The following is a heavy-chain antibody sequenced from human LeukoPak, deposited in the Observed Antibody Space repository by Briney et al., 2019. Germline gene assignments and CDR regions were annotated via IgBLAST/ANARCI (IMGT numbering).Heavy chain of an antibody. Sequence: GGSLRLSCTVSGFTVSSNSMSWVRQAPGKGLEWVSYISSSGSTIYYADSVKGRFTISRDNAKNSLYLQMNSLRAEDTAVYYCARDRSAIVLSPWGQGTLVTVSS. CDR3: ARDRSAIVLSP. V-gene: IGHV3-11*04. CDR1: GFTVSSNS. J-gene: IGHJ5*02. D-gene: IGHD2-8*01. CDR2: ISSSGSTI.